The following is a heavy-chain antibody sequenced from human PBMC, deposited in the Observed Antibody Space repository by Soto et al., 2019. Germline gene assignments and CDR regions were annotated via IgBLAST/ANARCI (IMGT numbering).Heavy chain of an antibody. CDR2: ISSSSSTI. D-gene: IGHD2-15*01. V-gene: IGHV3-48*01. J-gene: IGHJ6*02. CDR3: TRKTPTNRLAV. CDR1: GFTFSSYG. Sequence: GGSLRLSCAASGFTFSSYGMHWVRQAPGKGLEWVSYISSSSSTIYYADSVKGRFTISRDNAKNSLYLQMNSLRAEDTAVYYCTRKTPTNRLAVWGQGTTVTVSS.